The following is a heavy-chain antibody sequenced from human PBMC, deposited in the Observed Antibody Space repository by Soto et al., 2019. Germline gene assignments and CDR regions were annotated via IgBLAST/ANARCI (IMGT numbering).Heavy chain of an antibody. J-gene: IGHJ4*02. D-gene: IGHD6-6*01. CDR3: ARGPAVSWSSSQYYFDY. CDR2: INHSGST. Sequence: PSETLSLTCTVSGGSISSGDYYWSWIRQPPGKGLEWIGYINHSGSTNYNPSLKSRVTISVDTSKNQFSLKLSSVTAADTAVYYCARGPAVSWSSSQYYFDYWGQGTLVTVSS. V-gene: IGHV4-30-4*01. CDR1: GGSISSGDYY.